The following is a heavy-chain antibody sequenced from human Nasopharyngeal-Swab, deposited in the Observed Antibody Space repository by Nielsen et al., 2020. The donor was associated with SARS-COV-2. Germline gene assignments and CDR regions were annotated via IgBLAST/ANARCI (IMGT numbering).Heavy chain of an antibody. CDR2: IYSGGST. CDR3: ARGPYWYFDL. CDR1: GFTVSSNY. V-gene: IGHV3-53*04. J-gene: IGHJ2*01. Sequence: GESLKISCAASGFTVSSNYMSWVRQAPGKGLEWVSVIYSGGSTYYADSVKGRFTISRHNSKNTLYLQMHSLRAEDTAVYYCARGPYWYFDLWGRGTLVTVSS.